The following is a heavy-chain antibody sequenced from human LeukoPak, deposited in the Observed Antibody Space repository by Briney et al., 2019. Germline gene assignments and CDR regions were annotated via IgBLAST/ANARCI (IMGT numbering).Heavy chain of an antibody. D-gene: IGHD3-22*01. J-gene: IGHJ4*02. Sequence: PSETLSLTCTVSGGSLSDFYWSWIRQPPGKGLEWLGYVHSSGSTNYNPSLKSRVTISVDTSKKQFSLKVRSVSAADTAVYYCARDVYDSSGYYLLGDNWRQGTQATVSS. CDR2: VHSSGST. CDR1: GGSLSDFY. CDR3: ARDVYDSSGYYLLGDN. V-gene: IGHV4-59*01.